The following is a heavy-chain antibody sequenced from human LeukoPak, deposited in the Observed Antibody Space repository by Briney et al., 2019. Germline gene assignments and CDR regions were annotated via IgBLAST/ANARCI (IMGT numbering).Heavy chain of an antibody. CDR1: GYTFTSYG. D-gene: IGHD4-17*01. CDR2: ISAYNGNT. Sequence: GASVKVSCKASGYTFTSYGISWVRQAPGQGLEWMGWISAYNGNTNYAQKLQGRVTMTTDTSTSTAYMELRSLRSDDTAVYYCARVLQPIGDYDSDYWGRGTLVTVSS. CDR3: ARVLQPIGDYDSDY. V-gene: IGHV1-18*01. J-gene: IGHJ4*02.